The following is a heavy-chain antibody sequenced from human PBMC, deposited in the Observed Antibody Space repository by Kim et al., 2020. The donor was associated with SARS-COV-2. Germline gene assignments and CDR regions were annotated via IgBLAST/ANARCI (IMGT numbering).Heavy chain of an antibody. Sequence: GGSLRLSCAASGFNFSDFYMSWIRQGPGKGLEWVSYISRRSSHTNYADSVKGRFTISRDNSQNSLYLQMDNLRAEDTAIYYCARDTTSPRSPTDLHFWGRGTLVAVSS. CDR1: GFNFSDFY. CDR2: ISRRSSHT. CDR3: ARDTTSPRSPTDLHF. J-gene: IGHJ4*02. V-gene: IGHV3-11*05.